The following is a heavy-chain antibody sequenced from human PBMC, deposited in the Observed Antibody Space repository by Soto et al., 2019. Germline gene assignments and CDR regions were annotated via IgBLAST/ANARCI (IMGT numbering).Heavy chain of an antibody. CDR2: IYHRGST. CDR3: AIGSYSSNFDY. D-gene: IGHD6-13*01. Sequence: QVQLQESGPGLVKPSGTLSLTCAVSGASISSSNWWSWVRQPPGKGLEWIGEIYHRGSTNYNPSLKTRVTVSVDKSKNQFSLHLSSVPAADTAVYYCAIGSYSSNFDYWGQGTLVTVSS. CDR1: GASISSSNW. V-gene: IGHV4-4*02. J-gene: IGHJ4*02.